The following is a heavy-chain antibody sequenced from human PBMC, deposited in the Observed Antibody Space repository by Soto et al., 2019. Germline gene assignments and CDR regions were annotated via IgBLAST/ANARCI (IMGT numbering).Heavy chain of an antibody. D-gene: IGHD3-9*01. CDR2: ISAYNGNT. V-gene: IGHV1-18*01. CDR3: ARGIDYDILTGYYGAAFDI. CDR1: GGTFSSYA. J-gene: IGHJ3*02. Sequence: ASVKVSCKASGGTFSSYAISWVRQAPGQGLEWMGWISAYNGNTNYAQKLQGRVTMTTDTSTSTAYMELRSLRSDDTAVYYCARGIDYDILTGYYGAAFDIWGQGTMVTV.